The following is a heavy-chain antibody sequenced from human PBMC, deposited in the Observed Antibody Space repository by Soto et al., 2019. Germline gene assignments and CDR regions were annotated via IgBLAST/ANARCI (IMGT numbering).Heavy chain of an antibody. CDR2: INPSGGST. V-gene: IGHV1-46*01. CDR1: GYTFTSYY. D-gene: IGHD3-3*02. CDR3: AREGHFWSGTRGDYYFDY. Sequence: ASVKVSCKASGYTFTSYYMHWVRQAPGQGLEWMGIINPSGGSTSYAQKFQGRVTMTRDTSTSTVYMELSSLRSEDTAVYYCAREGHFWSGTRGDYYFDYWGQGTLVTVSS. J-gene: IGHJ4*02.